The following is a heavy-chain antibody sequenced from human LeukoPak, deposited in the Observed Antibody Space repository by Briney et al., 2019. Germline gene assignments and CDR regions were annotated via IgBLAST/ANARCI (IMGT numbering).Heavy chain of an antibody. CDR2: IYYSGST. CDR3: AKSGGYGLIDY. Sequence: SETLSLTCTVSGDSISSTNYWGWIRQPPGKGLEWIGSIYYSGSTYYNPSLQSRVTISIDTSKNQFSLRLNSVTAADTAMYYCAKSGGYGLIDYWGQGTRVTVSS. CDR1: GDSISSTNY. D-gene: IGHD1-26*01. J-gene: IGHJ4*02. V-gene: IGHV4-39*01.